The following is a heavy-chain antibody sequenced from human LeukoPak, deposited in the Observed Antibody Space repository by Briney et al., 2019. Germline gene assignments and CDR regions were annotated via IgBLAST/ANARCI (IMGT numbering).Heavy chain of an antibody. CDR3: ARGALRIAVAGTMLAPTVHY. V-gene: IGHV1-2*02. CDR1: GYTFTGYY. Sequence: ASVKVSCKASGYTFTGYYMHWVRQAPGQGLEWMGWINPNSGGTNYAQKFQGRVTMTRDTSISTADMELSRLRSDDTAVYYCARGALRIAVAGTMLAPTVHYWGQGTQVTVSS. J-gene: IGHJ4*02. CDR2: INPNSGGT. D-gene: IGHD6-19*01.